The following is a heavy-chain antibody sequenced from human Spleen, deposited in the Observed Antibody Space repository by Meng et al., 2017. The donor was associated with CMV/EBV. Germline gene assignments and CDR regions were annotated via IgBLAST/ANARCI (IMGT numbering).Heavy chain of an antibody. D-gene: IGHD3-3*01. Sequence: SGYSFNGYYIHWVRQAPGQGLEWMGWINPKTGGTYSTQKFQGRLTMTRDTSLSTAYMELGRLRSDDTAVYFCVRGGVLQFLEWLFFWGQGTLVTVSS. CDR3: VRGGVLQFLEWLFF. CDR2: INPKTGGT. V-gene: IGHV1-2*02. CDR1: GYSFNGYY. J-gene: IGHJ4*02.